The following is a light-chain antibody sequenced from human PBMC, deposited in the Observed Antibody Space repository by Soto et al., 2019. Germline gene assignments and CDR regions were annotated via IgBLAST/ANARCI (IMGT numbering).Light chain of an antibody. Sequence: QSVLTQPPSASGTPGQRVTISCSGSSSNIGSNYVYWYQQLPGTAPKLLIYRNNQRPSGVPDRFSGSKSGTSASLAISGLRSEDEADYCCAAWDDSLSAFNWVFGGGTKLTVL. V-gene: IGLV1-47*01. J-gene: IGLJ3*02. CDR1: SSNIGSNY. CDR3: AAWDDSLSAFNWV. CDR2: RNN.